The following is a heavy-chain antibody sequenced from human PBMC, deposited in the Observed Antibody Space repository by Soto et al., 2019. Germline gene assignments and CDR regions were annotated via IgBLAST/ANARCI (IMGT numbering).Heavy chain of an antibody. J-gene: IGHJ4*02. CDR1: GYSFTSYW. CDR3: ARLPMVREVTWYFDY. Sequence: GESLKISCKGSGYSFTSYWIGWVRQMPGKGLEWMGIIYPGDSDTRYSPPFQGQVTISADKSISTAYLQWSSLKASDTAMYYCARLPMVREVTWYFDYWGQGTLVTVSS. V-gene: IGHV5-51*01. D-gene: IGHD3-10*01. CDR2: IYPGDSDT.